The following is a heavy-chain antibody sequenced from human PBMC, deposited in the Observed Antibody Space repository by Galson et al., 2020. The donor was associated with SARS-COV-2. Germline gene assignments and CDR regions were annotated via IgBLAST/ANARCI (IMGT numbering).Heavy chain of an antibody. CDR3: AKGASGYNNYAMYV. Sequence: LSISCAASGFTFGNSALHWVRQHRGKGLEWVSAHSWNSGSIGYADSVKGRFTISMYNAKNSQYLQMNSLRTEDTALYYCAKGASGYNNYAMYVCGQATTVTVSS. J-gene: IGHJ6*02. V-gene: IGHV3-9*01. CDR2: HSWNSGSI. CDR1: GFTFGNSA. D-gene: IGHD1-1*01.